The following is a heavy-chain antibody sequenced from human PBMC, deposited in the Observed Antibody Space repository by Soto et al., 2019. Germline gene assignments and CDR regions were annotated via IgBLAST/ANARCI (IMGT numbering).Heavy chain of an antibody. V-gene: IGHV3-30-3*01. Sequence: PGGSLRLSCAASGFTFSSYAMHWVRQAPGKGLEWVAVISYDGSNKYYADSVKGRFTISRDNSKNTLYLQMNSLRAEDTAVYYCARDEPNLPYYDFWGGYSSPRGWFDPWGQGTLVTVSS. D-gene: IGHD3-3*01. CDR3: ARDEPNLPYYDFWGGYSSPRGWFDP. J-gene: IGHJ5*02. CDR2: ISYDGSNK. CDR1: GFTFSSYA.